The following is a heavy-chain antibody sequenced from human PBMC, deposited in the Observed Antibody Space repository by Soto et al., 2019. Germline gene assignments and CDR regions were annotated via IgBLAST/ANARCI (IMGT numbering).Heavy chain of an antibody. CDR3: ARVSGSYYYGMDV. V-gene: IGHV4-4*02. CDR2: IYHSGST. J-gene: IGHJ6*02. Sequence: QVQLQESGPGLVKPSGTLSLTCAVSGGSISSNYWWSWVRQPPGKGLEWIGEIYHSGSTNYNPSLKSRVTISVDKSKNQFSLKLSAVTAADTAVYYCARVSGSYYYGMDVWGQGTTVTVSS. D-gene: IGHD1-26*01. CDR1: GGSISSNYW.